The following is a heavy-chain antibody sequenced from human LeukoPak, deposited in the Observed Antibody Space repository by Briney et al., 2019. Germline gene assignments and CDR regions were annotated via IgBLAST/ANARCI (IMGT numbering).Heavy chain of an antibody. CDR1: GYSISSGYY. CDR3: ARGIVATLGYFDY. Sequence: PSETLSLTCTVSGYSISSGYYWGWIRQPPGKGLEWIGGIYHSGSTYYNPSLKSRVTISVDTSKNQFSLKLTSVTAADTAVYYCARGIVATLGYFDYWGQGTLVTVSS. CDR2: IYHSGST. V-gene: IGHV4-38-2*02. J-gene: IGHJ4*02. D-gene: IGHD5-12*01.